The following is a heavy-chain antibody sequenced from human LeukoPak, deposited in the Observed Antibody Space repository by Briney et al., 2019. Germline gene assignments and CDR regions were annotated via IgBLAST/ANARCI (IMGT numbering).Heavy chain of an antibody. J-gene: IGHJ4*02. Sequence: SETLSLTCTVSGGSISSYYWSWIRRPPGKGLECIGYIYYSGSTNYNPSLKSRVTRSVDTSKNQCSLKMSSVTAADTGVYYCARGSPGYDYVWVSYRYDYYFDYWGQGTLVTVSS. D-gene: IGHD3-16*02. CDR3: ARGSPGYDYVWVSYRYDYYFDY. CDR1: GGSISSYY. CDR2: IYYSGST. V-gene: IGHV4-59*01.